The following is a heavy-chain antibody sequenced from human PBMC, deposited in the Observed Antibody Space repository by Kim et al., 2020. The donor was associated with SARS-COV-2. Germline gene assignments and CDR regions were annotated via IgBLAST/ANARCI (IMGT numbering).Heavy chain of an antibody. Sequence: GGSLRLSCAASGFTFSSSWMSWVRQAPGKGLEWVANIKQDGSEKYYVDSVKGRFTISRDNAKNSLYLQMNSLRAEDTAVYYCARSNCDYWGQGTLVTVSS. CDR3: ARSNCDY. CDR2: IKQDGSEK. J-gene: IGHJ4*02. V-gene: IGHV3-7*03. CDR1: GFTFSSSW.